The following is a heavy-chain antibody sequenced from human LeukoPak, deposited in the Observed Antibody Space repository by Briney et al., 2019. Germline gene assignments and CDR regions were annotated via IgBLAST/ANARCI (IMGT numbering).Heavy chain of an antibody. J-gene: IGHJ3*02. Sequence: SETLSLTCTVSGGSISSYYWSWIRQPPGKGLEWIGYIYYSGSTNYNPSLKSRVTISVDTSNNQFSLKLSSVTAADTAVYYCAGGDDSSGWDAFDIWGQGTMVTVSS. V-gene: IGHV4-59*01. CDR1: GGSISSYY. CDR3: AGGDDSSGWDAFDI. D-gene: IGHD3-22*01. CDR2: IYYSGST.